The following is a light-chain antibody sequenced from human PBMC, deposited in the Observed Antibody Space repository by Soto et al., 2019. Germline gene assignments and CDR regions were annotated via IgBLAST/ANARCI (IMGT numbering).Light chain of an antibody. CDR2: GAS. CDR3: LQYGSSGT. V-gene: IGKV3-20*01. J-gene: IGKJ1*01. CDR1: QSVSSSY. Sequence: EIVFTQSPVTLSLSPGERATLSCRASQSVSSSYLAWYQQKPGQAPRLLIYGASSRATGIPDRFSGSGSGTDFTLTISRLEPEDFAVYYCLQYGSSGTFGQGTKVDIK.